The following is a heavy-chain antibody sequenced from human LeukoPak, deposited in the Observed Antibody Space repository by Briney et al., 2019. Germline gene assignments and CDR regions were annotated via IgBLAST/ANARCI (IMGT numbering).Heavy chain of an antibody. CDR3: ARVVSQAAPDWYMDV. CDR1: GYENRSNPY. CDR2: VNLHGTR. D-gene: IGHD2-21*01. Sequence: SGTPSPTLGGFGYENRSNPYWGWVRQPPRKGLPWIGHVNLHGTRAYNASLRGRVTISIEASKNRCFMRLTSVTGADAAIYFCARVVSQAAPDWYMDVWGGGTVFIVSS. J-gene: IGHJ2*01. V-gene: IGHV4-38-2*01.